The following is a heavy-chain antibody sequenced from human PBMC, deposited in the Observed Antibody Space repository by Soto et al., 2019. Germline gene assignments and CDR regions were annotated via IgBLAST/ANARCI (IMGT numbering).Heavy chain of an antibody. CDR1: GFTFSSYA. J-gene: IGHJ6*02. D-gene: IGHD6-13*01. Sequence: EVQLLESGGGLVQPGGSLRLSCAASGFTFSSYAMSWVRQAPGKGLEWVSVISGSGDSTYYEASVRGRFTISRDNSKNTLYLQTNSLRAEDTAVYYCAKDRDGAAAGPTKFYGMDVWGQGTTVTVSS. CDR3: AKDRDGAAAGPTKFYGMDV. V-gene: IGHV3-23*01. CDR2: ISGSGDST.